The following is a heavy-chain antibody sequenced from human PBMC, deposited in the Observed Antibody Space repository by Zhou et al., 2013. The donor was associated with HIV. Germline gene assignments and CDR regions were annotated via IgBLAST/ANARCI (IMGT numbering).Heavy chain of an antibody. Sequence: QVQLLQSGAEVKPPGASVKVSCKASGYTLTGFGLSWVRQAPGKGLEWVGWISGYNANTNYAQRLQGRVTMTTDTSTSTAYMEVRSLTSDDTAMYYCARDLMEWEPYYFDFWGQGTLVTVSS. CDR1: GYTLTGFG. J-gene: IGHJ4*02. CDR2: ISGYNANT. CDR3: ARDLMEWEPYYFDF. D-gene: IGHD3-3*01. V-gene: IGHV1-18*01.